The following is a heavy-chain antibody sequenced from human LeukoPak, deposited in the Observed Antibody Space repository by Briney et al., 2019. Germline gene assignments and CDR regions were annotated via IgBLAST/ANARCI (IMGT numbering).Heavy chain of an antibody. CDR2: IQNDGNNK. CDR1: GFTFSSNG. V-gene: IGHV3-30*02. CDR3: ARDWGTSSLYLVN. J-gene: IGHJ4*02. D-gene: IGHD6-6*01. Sequence: PGGSLRLSXAASGFTFSSNGMHWVRQAPGKGLEWVAFIQNDGNNKKYADSVKGRFTISRDNSKNTLYLQMNSLRAEDTAVYYCARDWGTSSLYLVNWGQGTLVTVSS.